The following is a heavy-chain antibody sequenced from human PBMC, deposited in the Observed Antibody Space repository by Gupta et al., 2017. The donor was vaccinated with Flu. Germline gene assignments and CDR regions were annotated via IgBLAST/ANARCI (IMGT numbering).Heavy chain of an antibody. D-gene: IGHD6-13*01. J-gene: IGHJ3*02. Sequence: EVQLLESGGGLVQPGGSLRLSCAASGFTFSSYAMTWVRQAPGKGLEWVSAISGSGGTTYYADSVKGRFTISRDNSKNTLYLQMNSLRAGDTALYYCAKGSGDSSSWSVYGFDIWGQGTMVTVSS. V-gene: IGHV3-23*01. CDR1: GFTFSSYA. CDR2: ISGSGGTT. CDR3: AKGSGDSSSWSVYGFDI.